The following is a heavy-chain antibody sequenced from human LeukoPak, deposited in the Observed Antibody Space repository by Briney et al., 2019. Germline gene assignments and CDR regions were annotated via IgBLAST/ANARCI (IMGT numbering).Heavy chain of an antibody. CDR3: ARDGGSLLWFGEFTPYFDY. Sequence: TGGSLRLSCVASGFTFRSYGIHWVRQAPGKGLEWLAFIWYDEITKNYADSVKGRFTISRDNSKNTLYVQMNSLRPDDTAVYYCARDGGSLLWFGEFTPYFDYWGQGTLVTVSS. V-gene: IGHV3-30*02. D-gene: IGHD3-10*01. J-gene: IGHJ4*02. CDR2: IWYDEITK. CDR1: GFTFRSYG.